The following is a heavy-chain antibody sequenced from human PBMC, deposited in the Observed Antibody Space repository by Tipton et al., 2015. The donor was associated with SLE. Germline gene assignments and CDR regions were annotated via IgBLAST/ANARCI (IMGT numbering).Heavy chain of an antibody. V-gene: IGHV1-18*01. CDR1: GYTFVSYG. Sequence: QLVQSGPEVKKPGASVKVSCKASGYTFVSYGINWVRQAPGQGLEWMGWIGTYNGNTNYAQKFQGRVTMTTDTSTSTVYMDLKSLRSDDTAVYYCARGGVAAAGRPFDYWGQGTLVIVSA. CDR2: IGTYNGNT. D-gene: IGHD6-13*01. J-gene: IGHJ4*02. CDR3: ARGGVAAAGRPFDY.